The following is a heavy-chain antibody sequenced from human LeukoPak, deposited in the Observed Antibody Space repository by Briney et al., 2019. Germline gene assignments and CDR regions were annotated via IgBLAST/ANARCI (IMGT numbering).Heavy chain of an antibody. Sequence: GGSLRLSCAASGFTFDDYAMHWVRQAPGKGLEWVSGIKWNSVIIGYADSVKGRFTISRDNAKTSLYLQMNSLRAEDMALYYCARSESYYLPNYFDYWGQGTLVTVSS. CDR3: ARSESYYLPNYFDY. V-gene: IGHV3-9*03. CDR1: GFTFDDYA. J-gene: IGHJ4*02. CDR2: IKWNSVII. D-gene: IGHD1-26*01.